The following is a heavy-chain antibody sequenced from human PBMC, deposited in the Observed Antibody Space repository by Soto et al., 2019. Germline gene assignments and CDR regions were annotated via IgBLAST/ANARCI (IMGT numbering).Heavy chain of an antibody. CDR3: AKVYDYGGNAQRFDY. CDR1: GFTFSSYA. D-gene: IGHD4-17*01. Sequence: PGVSLRLSCAASGFTFSSYAMSWVRQAPGKGLEWVSAISGSGGSTYYADSVKGRFTISRDNSKNTLYLQMNSLRAEDTAVYYCAKVYDYGGNAQRFDYWGQGTLVTVSS. V-gene: IGHV3-23*01. CDR2: ISGSGGST. J-gene: IGHJ4*02.